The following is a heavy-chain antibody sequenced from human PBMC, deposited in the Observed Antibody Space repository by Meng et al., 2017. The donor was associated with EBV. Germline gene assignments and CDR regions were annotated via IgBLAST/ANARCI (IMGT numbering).Heavy chain of an antibody. CDR1: GYTFTSYA. Sequence: QFQLWHAGAEVKKPGASVKVSCKASGYTFTSYAMHWVRQAPGQRLEWMGWINAGNGNTKYSQKFQGRVTITKDTSASTAYMELSSLRSEDTAVYYCARSGATIFGVVIPTYYFDYWGQGTLVTVSS. V-gene: IGHV1-3*01. CDR2: INAGNGNT. CDR3: ARSGATIFGVVIPTYYFDY. D-gene: IGHD3-3*01. J-gene: IGHJ4*02.